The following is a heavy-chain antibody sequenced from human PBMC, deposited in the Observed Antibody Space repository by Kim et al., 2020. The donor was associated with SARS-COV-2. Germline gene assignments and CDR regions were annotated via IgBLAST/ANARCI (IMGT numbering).Heavy chain of an antibody. Sequence: SETLSLTCNVSGGSMSFSGGSISSFYWNWIRQAPGKGLEWIGYIYYSGNTKYNPSLKSRVTISVDTSKNQFSLKLRSVTAADTAVYYCARAGTTIHPFDYWGQGTVVTVSS. J-gene: IGHJ4*02. CDR3: ARAGTTIHPFDY. V-gene: IGHV4-61*01. D-gene: IGHD1-1*01. CDR1: GGSMSFSGGSISSFY. CDR2: IYYSGNT.